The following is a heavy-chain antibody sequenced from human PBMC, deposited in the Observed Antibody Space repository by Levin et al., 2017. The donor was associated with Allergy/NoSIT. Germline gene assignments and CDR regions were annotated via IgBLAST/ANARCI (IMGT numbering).Heavy chain of an antibody. CDR2: ITGGGFNT. V-gene: IGHV3-23*01. D-gene: IGHD1/OR15-1a*01. J-gene: IGHJ3*01. Sequence: GGSLRLSCAVSGFTISEYAMAWVRQAPGKGLEWVSVITGGGFNTYYGDSVEGRFTVSRDDSKDTLYLELNSLGGEDTAVYYCAKKQGGTSGFSFDVWGQGTMVTVSS. CDR1: GFTISEYA. CDR3: AKKQGGTSGFSFDV.